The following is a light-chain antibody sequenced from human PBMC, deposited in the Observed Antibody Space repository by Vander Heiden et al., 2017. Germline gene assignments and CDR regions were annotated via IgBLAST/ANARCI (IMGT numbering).Light chain of an antibody. CDR3: AAWDDSMNGWV. Sequence: QFVLPPPPPASGTPVQSVTISCSGNGSNLGSNDVNRYQQHPRTTPKLLIYSNNQRPSGVPDRFSGSKFGTSATLAISRLQAEDEADYYCAAWDDSMNGWVFGGGTKLTVL. J-gene: IGLJ3*02. CDR2: SNN. V-gene: IGLV1-44*01. CDR1: GSNLGSND.